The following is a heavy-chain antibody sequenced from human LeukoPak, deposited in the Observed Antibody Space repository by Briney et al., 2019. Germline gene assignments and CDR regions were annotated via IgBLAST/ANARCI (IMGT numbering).Heavy chain of an antibody. V-gene: IGHV6-1*01. CDR2: TYYRSKWYN. CDR3: ASMTRTWYSSSWTDAFDI. CDR1: GDRFSSNSAA. J-gene: IGHJ3*02. Sequence: SQTLSLTCAISGDRFSSNSAAWNWIRQSPSRGLEWLGRTYYRSKWYNDYAVSVKSRITINPDTSKNQFSLQLNSVTPEDTAVYYCASMTRTWYSSSWTDAFDIWGQGTMVTVSS. D-gene: IGHD6-13*01.